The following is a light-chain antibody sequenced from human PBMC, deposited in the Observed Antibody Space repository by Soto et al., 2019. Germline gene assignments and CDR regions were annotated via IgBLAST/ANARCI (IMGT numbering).Light chain of an antibody. V-gene: IGLV1-44*01. Sequence: QLVLTQPPSASGTPGQRVTISCSGSDSNIGRHSVNWYQQLPGTAPKVLIYSNNQRPSGVPGRFSGSKSGTSASLAISGLQSEDEAEYYCSAWDGSLNGDVFGTGTKLTVL. CDR1: DSNIGRHS. CDR2: SNN. CDR3: SAWDGSLNGDV. J-gene: IGLJ1*01.